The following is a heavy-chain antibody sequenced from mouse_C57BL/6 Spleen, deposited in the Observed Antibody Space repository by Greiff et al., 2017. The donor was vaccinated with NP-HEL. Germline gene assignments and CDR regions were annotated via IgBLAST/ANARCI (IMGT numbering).Heavy chain of an antibody. CDR1: GFTFSSYA. CDR2: ISDGGSYT. V-gene: IGHV5-4*03. D-gene: IGHD3-3*01. J-gene: IGHJ2*01. Sequence: EVKLVESGGGLVKPGGSLKLSCAASGFTFSSYAMSWVRQTPEKRLEWVATISDGGSYTYYPDNVKGRFTISRDNAKNNLYLQMSHLKSEDTAMYYCARGRDGGYFDYWGQGTTLTVSS. CDR3: ARGRDGGYFDY.